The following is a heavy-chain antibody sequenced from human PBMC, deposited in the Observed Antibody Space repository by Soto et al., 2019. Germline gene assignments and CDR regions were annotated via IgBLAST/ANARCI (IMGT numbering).Heavy chain of an antibody. Sequence: SDTLSLTCTVSGDSIRSYYCSWSRQPPGKGLEWIGYIYYSGSTNYNPSLKSRVTISVDTSKNQFSLKLSSVTAADTAVYYCARGGSPYYDILTGPYYYYCGMDVWGQGTTVTVSS. CDR3: ARGGSPYYDILTGPYYYYCGMDV. D-gene: IGHD3-9*01. J-gene: IGHJ6*02. V-gene: IGHV4-59*13. CDR1: GDSIRSYY. CDR2: IYYSGST.